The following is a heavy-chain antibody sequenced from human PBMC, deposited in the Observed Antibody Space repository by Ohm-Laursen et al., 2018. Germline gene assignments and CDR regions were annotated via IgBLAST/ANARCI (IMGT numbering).Heavy chain of an antibody. J-gene: IGHJ4*02. Sequence: KGLEWVANMNQDGSEKDYVDSVKGRFTISRDNAKNSLYLQMNSLRAEDTAVYYCARDRGSQSYWGQGTLVTVSS. V-gene: IGHV3-7*01. D-gene: IGHD3-10*01. CDR2: MNQDGSEK. CDR3: ARDRGSQSY.